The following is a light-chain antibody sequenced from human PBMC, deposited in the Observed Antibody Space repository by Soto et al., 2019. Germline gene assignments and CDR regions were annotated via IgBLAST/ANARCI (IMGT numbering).Light chain of an antibody. V-gene: IGLV2-23*02. CDR1: SSDVGRYNL. CDR3: CSYAGSSTLVV. Sequence: QSALTQPASVSGSPGQSITISCTGTSSDVGRYNLVSWYQQHPGKAPKLMIYEVSKRPSGVSNRFSDSKSGNTASLTISGLQAEDEADYDCCSYAGSSTLVVFGGGSKLTVL. CDR2: EVS. J-gene: IGLJ2*01.